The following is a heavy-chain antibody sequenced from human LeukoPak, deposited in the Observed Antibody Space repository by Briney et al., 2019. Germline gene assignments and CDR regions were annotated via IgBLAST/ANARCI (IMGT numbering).Heavy chain of an antibody. Sequence: ASVKVSCKASGYTFSSYYMYWVRQAPGQGLEWMGLNNPSGGSTSYAQKFQGRVTMTRDTSTSTVYMELSSLRSEDTAVYYCAREKYHYDSTGPDAFDIWGQGTMVTVSS. CDR2: NNPSGGST. V-gene: IGHV1-46*01. J-gene: IGHJ3*02. CDR3: AREKYHYDSTGPDAFDI. CDR1: GYTFSSYY. D-gene: IGHD3-22*01.